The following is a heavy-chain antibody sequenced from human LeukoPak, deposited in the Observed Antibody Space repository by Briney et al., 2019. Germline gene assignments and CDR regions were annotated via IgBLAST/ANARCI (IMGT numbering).Heavy chain of an antibody. CDR1: GGSISSSNW. D-gene: IGHD2-2*01. J-gene: IGHJ4*02. CDR3: VRLKIVVVPAAILYYFDY. Sequence: SETLSLTCAVSGGSISSSNWWSWVRQPPGKGLEWIGEIYHSGSTNYNPSLKSRVTISVDKSKNQFSLKLSSVTAADTAVYYCVRLKIVVVPAAILYYFDYWGQGTLVTVSS. CDR2: IYHSGST. V-gene: IGHV4-4*02.